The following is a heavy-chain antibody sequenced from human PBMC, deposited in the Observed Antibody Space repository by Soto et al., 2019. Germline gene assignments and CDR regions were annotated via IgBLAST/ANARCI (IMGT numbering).Heavy chain of an antibody. J-gene: IGHJ6*03. Sequence: GASVKVSCKASGYTFTSYGISWVRQAPRQGLEWMGWISAYNGNTNYAQKLQGRVTMTTDTSTSTAYMELRSLRSDDTAVYYCARDGGYDFWSGYYTRYYYYYMDVWGKGTTVTVSS. CDR3: ARDGGYDFWSGYYTRYYYYYMDV. CDR1: GYTFTSYG. V-gene: IGHV1-18*01. CDR2: ISAYNGNT. D-gene: IGHD3-3*01.